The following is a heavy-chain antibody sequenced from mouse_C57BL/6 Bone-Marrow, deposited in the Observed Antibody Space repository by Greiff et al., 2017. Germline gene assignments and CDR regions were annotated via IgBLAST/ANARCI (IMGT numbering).Heavy chain of an antibody. CDR3: AKRDYYGSSPSYAMDY. D-gene: IGHD1-1*01. J-gene: IGHJ4*01. V-gene: IGHV2-9*01. Sequence: QVHVKQSGPGLVAPSQSLSITCTVSGFSLTSYGVDWVRQPPGKGLEWLGVIWGGGSTNYNSALMSRLSISKDNSKSQVFLKMNSLQTDDTAMYYCAKRDYYGSSPSYAMDYWGQGTSVTVSS. CDR2: IWGGGST. CDR1: GFSLTSYG.